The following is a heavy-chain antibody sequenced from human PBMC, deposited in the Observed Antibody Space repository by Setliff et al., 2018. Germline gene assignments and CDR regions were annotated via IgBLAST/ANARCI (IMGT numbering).Heavy chain of an antibody. CDR1: GGSISSSSYY. J-gene: IGHJ4*02. CDR2: IYYSGST. V-gene: IGHV4-39*01. CDR3: ARRPLFGVVIAGVAGMEFDY. D-gene: IGHD3-3*01. Sequence: SETLSLTCTVSGGSISSSSYYWGWIRQPPGKGLEWIGSIYYSGSTYYNPSLKSRVTISVDTSKNQFSLNLSSVTAADTAVYYCARRPLFGVVIAGVAGMEFDYWGQGIRVTVSS.